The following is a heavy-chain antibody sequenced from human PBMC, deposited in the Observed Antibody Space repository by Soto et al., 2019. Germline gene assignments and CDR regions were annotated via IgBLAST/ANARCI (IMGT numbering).Heavy chain of an antibody. V-gene: IGHV4-4*02. Sequence: PSETLSLTCAVSGGSISSSNWWSWVRQPPGKGLEWIGEIYHSGSTNYNPSLKSRVTISVDKSKNQFSLKLSSVTAADTAVYYCARDGALNPTYCSGGSCYSSNWFDPWGQGTLVTVSS. J-gene: IGHJ5*02. CDR3: ARDGALNPTYCSGGSCYSSNWFDP. CDR2: IYHSGST. D-gene: IGHD2-15*01. CDR1: GGSISSSNW.